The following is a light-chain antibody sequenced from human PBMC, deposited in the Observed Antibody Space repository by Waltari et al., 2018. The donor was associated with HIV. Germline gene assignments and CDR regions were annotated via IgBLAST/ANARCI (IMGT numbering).Light chain of an antibody. J-gene: IGLJ3*02. CDR1: SSNIGSYY. V-gene: IGLV1-51*01. Sequence: QSVLTQPPSVSAAPGQKITISCSGSSSNIGSYYVSWYQHLPGPAPKLLIHDNNQRPSGIHDRFSGSKSGTSATLDITGLQTGDEADYYCGTWDSSLSVWVFGGGTKLTVL. CDR2: DNN. CDR3: GTWDSSLSVWV.